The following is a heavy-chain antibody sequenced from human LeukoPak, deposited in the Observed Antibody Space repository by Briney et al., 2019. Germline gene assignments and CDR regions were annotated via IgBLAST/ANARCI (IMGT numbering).Heavy chain of an antibody. J-gene: IGHJ6*03. CDR3: AKEYGYDYNYFYSMDV. CDR2: IYSGGST. D-gene: IGHD1-1*01. CDR1: GFTVSSNY. V-gene: IGHV3-53*05. Sequence: GGSLRLSCAASGFTVSSNYMSWVRQAPGKGLEWVSVIYSGGSTYYADSVKGRFTISRDNSKNTVYLQMNSLRAEDTAVYFCAKEYGYDYNYFYSMDVWGKGTTVTISS.